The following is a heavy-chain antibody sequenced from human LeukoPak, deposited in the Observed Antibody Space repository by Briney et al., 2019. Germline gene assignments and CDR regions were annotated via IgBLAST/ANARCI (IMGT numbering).Heavy chain of an antibody. J-gene: IGHJ4*02. D-gene: IGHD4-23*01. CDR2: SGSGGST. V-gene: IGHV3-23*01. CDR1: GFTFGSYA. Sequence: GGSLRLSCAASGFTFGSYAMSWVRQAPGKGLEWVSASGSGGSTYYADSVKGRFTISRDNSKNTLYLQMNSLRAEDTAVYYCAKPSTVVTTYFDYWGQGTLVTVSS. CDR3: AKPSTVVTTYFDY.